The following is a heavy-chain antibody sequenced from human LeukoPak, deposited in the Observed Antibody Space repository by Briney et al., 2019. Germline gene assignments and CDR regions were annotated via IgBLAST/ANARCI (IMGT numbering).Heavy chain of an antibody. D-gene: IGHD2-2*01. J-gene: IGHJ4*02. CDR3: ARDWGYCSSTSCFDY. CDR2: ISTSSSTR. Sequence: GGSLRLSCAASGFTFSRYTMNWVRQAPGKGLEWVSYISTSSSTRYYADSVKGRFTISRDNSKNTLYLQMNSLRAEDTAVYYCARDWGYCSSTSCFDYWGQGTLVTVSS. V-gene: IGHV3-48*01. CDR1: GFTFSRYT.